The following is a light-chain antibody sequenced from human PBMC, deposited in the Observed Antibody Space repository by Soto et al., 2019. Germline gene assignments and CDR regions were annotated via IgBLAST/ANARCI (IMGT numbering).Light chain of an antibody. V-gene: IGKV3-11*01. J-gene: IGKJ4*01. Sequence: EIVLTQSPATLSLSPGERATLSCRASQSISNFLAWYQQKPGQPPRLLIYDASKRATDIPDRFIGSGSGTELTLTISSLEPEEFAIYYCHQRSNWPPFTFGGGTKVEI. CDR3: HQRSNWPPFT. CDR2: DAS. CDR1: QSISNF.